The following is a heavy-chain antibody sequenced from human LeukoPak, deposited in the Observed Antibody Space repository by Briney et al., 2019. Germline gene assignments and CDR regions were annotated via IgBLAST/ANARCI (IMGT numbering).Heavy chain of an antibody. CDR2: INHSGSP. Sequence: PSETLSLTCAVYGGSLSGHYCIWIRQAPGKGLEWIGEINHSGSPNYSPSFKSRVTISADTSKNQFSLSLRSVTAADTAVYYCVRGPGIPVAASWGQGTLVTVSS. V-gene: IGHV4-34*01. D-gene: IGHD6-19*01. CDR1: GGSLSGHY. J-gene: IGHJ5*02. CDR3: VRGPGIPVAAS.